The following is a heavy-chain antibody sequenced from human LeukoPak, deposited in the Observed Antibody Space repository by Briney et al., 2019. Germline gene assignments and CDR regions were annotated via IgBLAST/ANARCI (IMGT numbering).Heavy chain of an antibody. CDR2: ISGSGGKT. D-gene: IGHD6-13*01. Sequence: GGSLRLSCAASGFTFSNYAMSWARQAPGKGLEWVSAISGSGGKTYYADSVKGRFTISRDNSKNTLYLQMNSLGAEDTAIYYCAKDLGMIVRQLYPLGSWGQGTLLTVSS. J-gene: IGHJ4*02. V-gene: IGHV3-23*01. CDR3: AKDLGMIVRQLYPLGS. CDR1: GFTFSNYA.